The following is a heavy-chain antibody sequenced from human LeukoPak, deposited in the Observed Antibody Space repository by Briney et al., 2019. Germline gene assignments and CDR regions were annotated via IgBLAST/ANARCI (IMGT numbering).Heavy chain of an antibody. J-gene: IGHJ3*02. D-gene: IGHD6-19*01. Sequence: SETLSLTCAVSGGSISSSNWWSWVRQPPGKGLEWIGEIYHSGSTNYNPSLESRVTISVDKSKNQFSLKLSSVTAADTAVYYCARVIAVAGNPDAFDIWGQGTMVTVSS. V-gene: IGHV4-4*02. CDR2: IYHSGST. CDR1: GGSISSSNW. CDR3: ARVIAVAGNPDAFDI.